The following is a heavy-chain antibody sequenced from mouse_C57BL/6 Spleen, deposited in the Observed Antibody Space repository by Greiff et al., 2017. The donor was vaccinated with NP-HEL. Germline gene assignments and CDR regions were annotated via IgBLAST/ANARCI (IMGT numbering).Heavy chain of an antibody. CDR1: GYAFSSYW. V-gene: IGHV1-80*01. Sequence: QVQLKESGAELVKPGASVKISCKASGYAFSSYWMNWVKQRPGKGLEWIGQIYPGDGDTNYNGKFKGKATLTADKSSSTAYMQLSSLTSEDSAVYFCARSGTTVVFDYWGQGTTLTVSS. CDR2: IYPGDGDT. CDR3: ARSGTTVVFDY. D-gene: IGHD1-1*01. J-gene: IGHJ2*01.